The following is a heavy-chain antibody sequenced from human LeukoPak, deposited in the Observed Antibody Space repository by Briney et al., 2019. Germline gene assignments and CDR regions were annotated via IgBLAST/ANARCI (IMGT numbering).Heavy chain of an antibody. CDR3: ASYDSSGYFDY. D-gene: IGHD3-22*01. CDR2: INSDGSST. CDR1: GFTFSSYW. V-gene: IGHV3-74*01. Sequence: TGGSLRLSCAASGFTFSSYWMHWVRQAPGKGLVWVSRINSDGSSTSYADSVKGRFTISRDNSKNTLYLQMNSLRAEDTAVYYCASYDSSGYFDYWGQGTLVTVSS. J-gene: IGHJ4*02.